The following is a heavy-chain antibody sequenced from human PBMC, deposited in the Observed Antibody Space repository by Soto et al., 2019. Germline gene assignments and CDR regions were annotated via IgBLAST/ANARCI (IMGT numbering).Heavy chain of an antibody. CDR3: ARDLDYYGSGMSLRDYYYGMDV. CDR1: GFTVSSNY. D-gene: IGHD3-10*01. V-gene: IGHV3-53*01. J-gene: IGHJ6*02. CDR2: IYSGGST. Sequence: GGSLRLSCAASGFTVSSNYMSWVRQAPGKGLEWVSVIYSGGSTYYADSVKGRFTISRDNSKNTLYLQMNSLRAEDTAVYYCARDLDYYGSGMSLRDYYYGMDVWGQGTTVTVSS.